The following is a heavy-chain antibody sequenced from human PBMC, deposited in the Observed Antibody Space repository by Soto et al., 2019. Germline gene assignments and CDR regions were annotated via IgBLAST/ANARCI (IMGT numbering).Heavy chain of an antibody. D-gene: IGHD3-10*01. Sequence: QVQLVQSGAEVKKPGSSVKVSCKASGGTFSSYTISWVRQAPGQGLEWMGRIIPILGIANYAQKFQGRVTXXADKSTSTAYMELSSLRSEDTAVYYCFIALRITDYWGQGTLVTVSS. V-gene: IGHV1-69*02. CDR1: GGTFSSYT. CDR2: IIPILGIA. CDR3: FIALRITDY. J-gene: IGHJ4*02.